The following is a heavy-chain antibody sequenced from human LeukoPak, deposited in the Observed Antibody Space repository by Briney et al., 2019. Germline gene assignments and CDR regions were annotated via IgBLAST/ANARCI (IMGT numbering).Heavy chain of an antibody. CDR3: ARDLQVAGLAGVGY. V-gene: IGHV3-30*03. CDR2: ISYDRSKT. CDR1: GFTVSSNY. D-gene: IGHD2-15*01. J-gene: IGHJ4*02. Sequence: GGSLRLSCAASGFTVSSNYMNWVRQAPGKGLEWVGIISYDRSKTYYADPVKGRFTISRDNAKNKLYLQVNSLRTEDTAVYYCARDLQVAGLAGVGYWGQGTLVTVSS.